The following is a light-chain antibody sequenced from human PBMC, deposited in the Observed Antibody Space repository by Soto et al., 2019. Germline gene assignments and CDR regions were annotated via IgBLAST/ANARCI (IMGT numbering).Light chain of an antibody. J-gene: IGKJ1*01. CDR2: LTS. Sequence: EIVLTQSPGTLSLSPGERATLSCRASQSVASGYLAWYQQKPGQAPRLLVSLTSSRATGIPDRFSGSGSGTDFTLTISRLEPEDFAVYYCQQYGSTPGTFGQGTKVDIK. V-gene: IGKV3-20*01. CDR3: QQYGSTPGT. CDR1: QSVASGY.